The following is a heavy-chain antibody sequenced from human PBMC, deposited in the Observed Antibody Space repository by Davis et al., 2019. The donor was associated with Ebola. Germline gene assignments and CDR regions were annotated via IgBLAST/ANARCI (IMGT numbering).Heavy chain of an antibody. J-gene: IGHJ5*02. CDR1: GGSISSSNW. CDR2: IYHSGST. D-gene: IGHD3-3*01. CDR3: ARDGVYDFWSGYSRGWFDP. Sequence: MPSETLSLTCAVSGGSISSSNWWRWVRQPPGKGLEWIGEIYHSGSTNYNPSLKSRVTISVDKSKNQFSLKLSSVTAADTAVYYCARDGVYDFWSGYSRGWFDPWGQGTLVTVSS. V-gene: IGHV4-4*02.